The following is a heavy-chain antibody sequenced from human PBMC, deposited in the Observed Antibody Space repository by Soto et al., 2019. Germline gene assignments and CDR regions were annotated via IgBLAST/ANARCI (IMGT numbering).Heavy chain of an antibody. CDR3: ARQIYDSDTGPNFQYYFDS. CDR1: GYSFAGYW. V-gene: IGHV5-10-1*01. CDR2: IDPSDSQT. J-gene: IGHJ4*02. D-gene: IGHD3-22*01. Sequence: GESLKISCKGSGYSFAGYWITWVRQKPGKGLEWMGQIDPSDSQTYYSPSFRGHVTISVTKSITTVFLQWSSLRASDTAMYYCARQIYDSDTGPNFQYYFDSWGQGTPVTVSS.